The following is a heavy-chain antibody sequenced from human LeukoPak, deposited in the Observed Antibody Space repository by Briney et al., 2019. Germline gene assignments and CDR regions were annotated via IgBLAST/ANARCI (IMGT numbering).Heavy chain of an antibody. CDR1: GFTFSSYW. V-gene: IGHV3-7*03. Sequence: GGSLRLSCAASGFTFSSYWLSWVRQAPGKGLEWVANINHNGSEKYYVDSVEGRFTISRDNAKNSLFLQMNSLRAEDTAVYYCARDLRSVSRYDVFDIWGLGTMVTVSS. CDR3: ARDLRSVSRYDVFDI. CDR2: INHNGSEK. D-gene: IGHD3-3*01. J-gene: IGHJ3*02.